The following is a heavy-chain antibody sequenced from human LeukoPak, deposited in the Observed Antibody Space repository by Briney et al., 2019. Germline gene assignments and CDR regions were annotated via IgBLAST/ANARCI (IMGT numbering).Heavy chain of an antibody. J-gene: IGHJ4*02. CDR1: GYFISTGYY. CDR3: ATNLYGSGNYFAY. D-gene: IGHD3-10*01. V-gene: IGHV4-38-2*02. CDR2: IYHSGNN. Sequence: SETLSLTCTASGYFISTGYYWGWIRQSPGKGLEWIAIIYHSGNNYYNPSLKSRVTISVDTSKNQFSLKLTPVTAADTAVYYCATNLYGSGNYFAYWGQGTLVTVSS.